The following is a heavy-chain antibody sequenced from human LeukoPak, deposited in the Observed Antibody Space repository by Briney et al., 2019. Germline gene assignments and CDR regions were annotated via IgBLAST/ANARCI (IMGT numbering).Heavy chain of an antibody. J-gene: IGHJ4*02. CDR3: ARRGEAMDPFDY. Sequence: GQSLKISSKVSGYSFTSYLIGWVRQMLGKGLEWMGIIYPGNSDNRYSPSFQGQVAISADKSINTAYLQWSSLKASDTAIYYCARRGEAMDPFDYWGEGTLVTVSS. D-gene: IGHD5-18*01. CDR1: GYSFTSYL. V-gene: IGHV5-51*01. CDR2: IYPGNSDN.